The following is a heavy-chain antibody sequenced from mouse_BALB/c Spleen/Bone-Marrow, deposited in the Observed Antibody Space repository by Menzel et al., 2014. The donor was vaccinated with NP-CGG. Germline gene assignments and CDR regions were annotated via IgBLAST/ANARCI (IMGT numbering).Heavy chain of an antibody. D-gene: IGHD3-1*01. CDR3: ARGAGRATWFAY. CDR1: GFTFSSFG. J-gene: IGHJ3*01. V-gene: IGHV5-17*02. CDR2: ISSGSSTI. Sequence: EVQVAESGAGLVQPGGSRKLSCAASGFTFSSFGMHWVRQAPEKGLEWVAYISSGSSTIYYADTVKDRFTISRDNPKNTLFLQMTSLRSEDTAMYYCARGAGRATWFAYWGQGTLVTVSA.